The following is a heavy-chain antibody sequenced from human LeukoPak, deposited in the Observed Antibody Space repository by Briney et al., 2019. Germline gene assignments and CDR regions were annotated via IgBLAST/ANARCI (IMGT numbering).Heavy chain of an antibody. J-gene: IGHJ4*02. Sequence: PGGSLRLYCAASGFTFSSYWVSWVRQAPGKGLEWVANIKQDGSEKYYVDSVKGRFTISRDNAKNSLYLQMNSLRAADTAVYYCARGGYSTGWSFFDYWGQGPLVTVSS. V-gene: IGHV3-7*03. CDR1: GFTFSSYW. CDR2: IKQDGSEK. D-gene: IGHD6-19*01. CDR3: ARGGYSTGWSFFDY.